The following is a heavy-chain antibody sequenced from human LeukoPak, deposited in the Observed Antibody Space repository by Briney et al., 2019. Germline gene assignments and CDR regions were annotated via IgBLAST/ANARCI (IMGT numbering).Heavy chain of an antibody. CDR3: ARKIIGSSSSHNWFDP. CDR2: IYPGDSDT. CDR1: GYSFTSYW. Sequence: GESLKISCKGSGYSFTSYWIGWVRQMPGKGLEWMGIIYPGDSDTRCSPSFQGQVTISADKSISTAYLQWSSLKASDTAMYYCARKIIGSSSSHNWFDPWGQGTLVTVSS. D-gene: IGHD6-6*01. V-gene: IGHV5-51*01. J-gene: IGHJ5*02.